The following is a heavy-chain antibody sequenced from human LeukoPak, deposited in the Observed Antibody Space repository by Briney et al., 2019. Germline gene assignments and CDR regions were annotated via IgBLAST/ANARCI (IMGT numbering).Heavy chain of an antibody. V-gene: IGHV1-2*06. Sequence: ASVKVSCKASGYTFTGYYMHWVRQAPGQGLEWRGRINPNSGGTNYAQKFQGRVTMTRDTSISTAYMELSRLRSDDTAVYYCTQYYYDSSGLRWFDPWGQGTLVTASS. CDR1: GYTFTGYY. CDR3: TQYYYDSSGLRWFDP. CDR2: INPNSGGT. J-gene: IGHJ5*02. D-gene: IGHD3-22*01.